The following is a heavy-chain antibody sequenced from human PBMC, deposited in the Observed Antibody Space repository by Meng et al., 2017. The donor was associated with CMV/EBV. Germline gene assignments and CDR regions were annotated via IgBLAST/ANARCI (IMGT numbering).Heavy chain of an antibody. CDR3: ARDKVGSGSYYFDAFDI. CDR1: GFTFSSYW. D-gene: IGHD3-10*01. CDR2: INSAGSST. J-gene: IGHJ3*02. V-gene: IGHV3-74*01. Sequence: GESLKISCAASGFTFSSYWMHWVRQAPGKGLVWVSRINSAGSSTSYADSVKGRFTISRDNAKNTLYLQMNSLRAEDTAVYYCARDKVGSGSYYFDAFDIWGQGTMVTVSS.